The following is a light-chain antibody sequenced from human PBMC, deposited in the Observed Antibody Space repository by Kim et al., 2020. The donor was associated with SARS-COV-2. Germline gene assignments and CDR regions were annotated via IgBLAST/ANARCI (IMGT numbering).Light chain of an antibody. CDR2: GAS. Sequence: EIVLTQSPGTLSLSPGERATLSCRASQRVSSSYLAWYQHKPGQAPSLLIYGASRRATGIPDRFSGSGSGTDFTLTISRLEPEDFAVYYCQHCGGSPHTFGQRTKLEI. V-gene: IGKV3-20*01. J-gene: IGKJ2*01. CDR3: QHCGGSPHT. CDR1: QRVSSSY.